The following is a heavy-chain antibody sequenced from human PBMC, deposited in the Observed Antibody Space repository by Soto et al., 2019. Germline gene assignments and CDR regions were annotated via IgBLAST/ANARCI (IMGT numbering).Heavy chain of an antibody. CDR2: ISYDGSNK. Sequence: PGGSLRLSCAASGLVFSSYAMHWVRQAPGKGLEWVAVISYDGSNKYYADSAKGRFTISRDNSKSTLYLQVNSLRPEDTAVYYCAKYCSGVTCSGYWGRGTLVTVSS. CDR3: AKYCSGVTCSGY. D-gene: IGHD2-15*01. J-gene: IGHJ4*02. V-gene: IGHV3-30-3*01. CDR1: GLVFSSYA.